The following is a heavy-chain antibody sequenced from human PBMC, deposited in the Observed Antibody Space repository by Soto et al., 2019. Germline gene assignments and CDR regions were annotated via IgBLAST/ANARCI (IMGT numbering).Heavy chain of an antibody. V-gene: IGHV1-46*03. Sequence: QVQLVQSGAEVKKPGASVKVSCKASGYTFTSYYFHWVRQAPGQGLEWMGIINPSGDSTYAQKFQGRVTMTRDTSTSTVYMELISLRSEDTAVYYCARVYCSDGSCYSIDYWGQGTLVTVSS. CDR3: ARVYCSDGSCYSIDY. J-gene: IGHJ4*02. D-gene: IGHD2-15*01. CDR1: GYTFTSYY. CDR2: INPSGDST.